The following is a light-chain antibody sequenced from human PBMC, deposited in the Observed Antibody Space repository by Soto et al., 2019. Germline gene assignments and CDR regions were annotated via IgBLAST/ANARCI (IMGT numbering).Light chain of an antibody. V-gene: IGKV3-20*01. CDR1: QSVSSSY. Sequence: VLTQSPGTLSLKPGERATLSCRASQSVSSSYLAWYQRKPGQAPRLLIYGASSRATGIPDRFSGSGSGTDFTLTISRLEPEDFAVYYCQQYGSSPLISFGQGTLLEIK. CDR2: GAS. CDR3: QQYGSSPLIS. J-gene: IGKJ5*01.